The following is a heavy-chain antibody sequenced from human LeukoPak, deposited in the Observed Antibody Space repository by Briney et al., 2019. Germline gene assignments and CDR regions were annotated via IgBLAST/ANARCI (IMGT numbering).Heavy chain of an antibody. D-gene: IGHD3-16*01. Sequence: GGSLRLSCVASGFSFSSYNMYWVRQAPGKGLEWVSSISRSASNIYYADSVKGRFTISRDNAKNSFYLQMNSLRAEDTAVFYCARDPEGFGATYFDYWGQGTLVTVSS. CDR1: GFSFSSYN. CDR3: ARDPEGFGATYFDY. CDR2: ISRSASNI. V-gene: IGHV3-21*01. J-gene: IGHJ4*02.